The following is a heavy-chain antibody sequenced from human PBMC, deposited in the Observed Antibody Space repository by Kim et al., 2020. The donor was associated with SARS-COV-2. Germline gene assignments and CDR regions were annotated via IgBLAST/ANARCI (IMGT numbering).Heavy chain of an antibody. V-gene: IGHV1-18*04. CDR3: ARDRPSSGWSNWFDP. J-gene: IGHJ5*02. Sequence: ASVKVSCKASGYTFTSYGISWVRQAPGQGLEWMGWISAYNGNTNYAQKLQGRVTMTTDTSTSTAYMELRSLRSDDTAVYYCARDRPSSGWSNWFDPWGQGTLVTVSS. CDR2: ISAYNGNT. D-gene: IGHD6-19*01. CDR1: GYTFTSYG.